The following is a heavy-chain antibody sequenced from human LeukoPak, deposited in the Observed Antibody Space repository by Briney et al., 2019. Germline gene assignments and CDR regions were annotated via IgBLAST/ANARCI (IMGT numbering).Heavy chain of an antibody. Sequence: ASVKVSCKASGYNFTSYGISWVRQAPGQGLELMGWISAYNGNTNYAQKLQGRVTMTTDSSTSTASMELRSLRSDDTAVYYCAREGSGWHNWFDPWGQGTLVTVSS. V-gene: IGHV1-18*01. CDR2: ISAYNGNT. CDR3: AREGSGWHNWFDP. D-gene: IGHD6-19*01. J-gene: IGHJ5*02. CDR1: GYNFTSYG.